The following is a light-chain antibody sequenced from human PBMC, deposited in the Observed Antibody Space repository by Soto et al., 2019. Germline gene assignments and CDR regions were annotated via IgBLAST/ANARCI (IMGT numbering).Light chain of an antibody. CDR1: QSVTSN. CDR3: QQYNNWPWT. J-gene: IGKJ1*01. CDR2: DAS. Sequence: ETVMTQSLVTLSVSPGERATLSCRASQSVTSNLAWYQQQPGQAPRLLIYDASTRATGVPARFSGSGSGTEFTLCISSLQSEDSAVYYCQQYNNWPWTFGPGTKVEIK. V-gene: IGKV3-15*01.